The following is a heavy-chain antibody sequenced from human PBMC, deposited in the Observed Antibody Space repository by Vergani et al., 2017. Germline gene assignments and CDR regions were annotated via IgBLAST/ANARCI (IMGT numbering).Heavy chain of an antibody. Sequence: VHLLESGGGLVQSGGSLRLSCAASGFTFNSYGMHWVRQAPGKGLEWVASIRSDESRRYYGDSMEGPFTISRDNSKNTLYLQMKSLRPEDTAVYYCARDCTSGGCPDNYGMDVWGQGATVTVSS. CDR1: GFTFNSYG. V-gene: IGHV3-30*02. D-gene: IGHD2-8*01. CDR3: ARDCTSGGCPDNYGMDV. CDR2: IRSDESRR. J-gene: IGHJ6*02.